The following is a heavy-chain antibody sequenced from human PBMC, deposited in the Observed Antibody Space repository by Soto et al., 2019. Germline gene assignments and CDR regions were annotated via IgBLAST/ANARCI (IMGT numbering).Heavy chain of an antibody. V-gene: IGHV3-48*03. Sequence: PGGSLRLSCAASGFTFSSYETNWVRQAPGKGLEWVSYISSSGSTIYYADSVKGRFTISRDNAKNSLYLQMNSLRAEDTAVYYCARTIDYGDYDRNYYYYGMDVWGQGATVTVSS. CDR1: GFTFSSYE. J-gene: IGHJ6*02. CDR2: ISSSGSTI. CDR3: ARTIDYGDYDRNYYYYGMDV. D-gene: IGHD4-17*01.